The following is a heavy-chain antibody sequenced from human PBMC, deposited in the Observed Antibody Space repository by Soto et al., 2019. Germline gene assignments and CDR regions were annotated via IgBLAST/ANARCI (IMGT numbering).Heavy chain of an antibody. CDR3: ARDKDVSNYPGMDV. Sequence: QVQLVQSGAEVKKPGSSVKVSCKASGGTFSSYAISWVRQAPGQGLEWMGGIIPIFGTATCAQKCQGRVTITADESTSTAYMELSSLRSEDTAVYYFARDKDVSNYPGMDVWCQGTTVTVSS. CDR1: GGTFSSYA. V-gene: IGHV1-69*12. D-gene: IGHD3-22*01. J-gene: IGHJ6*02. CDR2: IIPIFGTA.